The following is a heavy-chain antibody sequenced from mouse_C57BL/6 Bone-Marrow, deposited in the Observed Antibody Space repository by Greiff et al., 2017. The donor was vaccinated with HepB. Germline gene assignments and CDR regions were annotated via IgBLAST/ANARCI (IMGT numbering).Heavy chain of an antibody. CDR1: GYSITSDY. Sequence: VQLKESGPGLAKPSQTLSLTCSVTGYSITSDYWNWVRKFPGNKLEYMGYMSYSGSTYYNPSLKSRISITRDTSKTKYYLQLNSVSTEDTATYYCARYRFPQFYFDYWGQGTTLTVSS. V-gene: IGHV3-8*01. CDR2: MSYSGST. D-gene: IGHD6-1*01. CDR3: ARYRFPQFYFDY. J-gene: IGHJ2*01.